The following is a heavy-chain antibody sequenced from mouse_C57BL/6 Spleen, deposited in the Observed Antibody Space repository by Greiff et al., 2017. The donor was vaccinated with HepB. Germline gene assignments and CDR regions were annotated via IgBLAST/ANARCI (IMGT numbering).Heavy chain of an antibody. V-gene: IGHV3-1*01. D-gene: IGHD1-1*01. CDR1: GYSITSGYD. CDR3: ARAYGSSYGFAY. J-gene: IGHJ3*01. Sequence: EVKLQESGPGMVKPSQSLSLTCTVTGYSITSGYDWHWIRHFPGNKLEWMGYISYSGSTNYNPSLKSRISITHDTSKNHFLLKLNSVTTEDTATYYCARAYGSSYGFAYWGQGTLGTVSA. CDR2: ISYSGST.